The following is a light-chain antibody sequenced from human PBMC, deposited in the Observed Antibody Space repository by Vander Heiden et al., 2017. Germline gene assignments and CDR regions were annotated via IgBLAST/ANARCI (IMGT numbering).Light chain of an antibody. V-gene: IGKV3-11*01. CDR1: QSIRSY. J-gene: IGKJ4*01. CDR2: DAS. Sequence: EIVLTQSPATLSLSPGERATLSCRASQSIRSYLAWYQHKPGQPPRLLIYDASNRATGIPARFSGSGSGTDFTLTISSLEAEDFAVYYCQHRSNWPTFGGGSKVETK. CDR3: QHRSNWPT.